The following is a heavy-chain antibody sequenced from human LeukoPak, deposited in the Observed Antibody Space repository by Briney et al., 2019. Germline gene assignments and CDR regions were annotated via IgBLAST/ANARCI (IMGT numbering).Heavy chain of an antibody. CDR3: AREGIAAAGTEIPFDY. CDR1: GYTFTSYD. V-gene: IGHV1-8*01. CDR2: MNPNSGNT. J-gene: IGHJ4*02. Sequence: GASVKVSCKASGYTFTSYDINWVRQATGQGLEWMGWMNPNSGNTGYAQKFQGRVTMTRNTPISTAYMELGSLRSEDTAVYYCAREGIAAAGTEIPFDYWGQGTLVTVSS. D-gene: IGHD6-13*01.